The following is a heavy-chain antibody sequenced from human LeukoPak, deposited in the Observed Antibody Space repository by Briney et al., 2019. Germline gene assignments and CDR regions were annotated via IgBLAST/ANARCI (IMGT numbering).Heavy chain of an antibody. V-gene: IGHV3-7*01. CDR2: IKQDGSEK. CDR3: ARRGSSWWENWFDP. D-gene: IGHD6-13*01. CDR1: GFTFSSYW. Sequence: GGSLRLSCAASGFTFSSYWMSWVRQAPGKGLEWVANIKQDGSEKYYVDSVKGRFTISRDNAKNSLYLQMNSLRAEDTAVYYCARRGSSWWENWFDPWGQGTLVTVSS. J-gene: IGHJ5*02.